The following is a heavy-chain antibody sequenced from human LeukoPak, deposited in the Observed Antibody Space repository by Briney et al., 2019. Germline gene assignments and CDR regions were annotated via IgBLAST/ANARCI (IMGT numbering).Heavy chain of an antibody. V-gene: IGHV1-69*06. J-gene: IGHJ4*02. CDR3: ARTALYGSGSYYNDLDY. CDR2: IIPIFGTA. D-gene: IGHD3-10*01. Sequence: ASVKVSCKASGGTFSSYAISWVRQAPGQGLEWMGGIIPIFGTANYAQKFQGRVTITADKFTSTAYMELSSLRSEDTAVYYCARTALYGSGSYYNDLDYWGQGTLVTVSS. CDR1: GGTFSSYA.